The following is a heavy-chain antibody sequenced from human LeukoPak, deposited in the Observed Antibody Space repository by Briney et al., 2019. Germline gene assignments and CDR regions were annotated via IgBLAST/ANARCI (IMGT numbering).Heavy chain of an antibody. CDR1: GFSLTTDGMC. J-gene: IGHJ4*02. CDR3: ARALRRGSCSLFGY. V-gene: IGHV2-70*11. Sequence: SGPTLVNPTQTLTLTCTFSGFSLTTDGMCVSWIRQPPGKALQWLARIDWDDDKYYATSLKTRLTISQDSSKNQVVHTMTNVDPMDTATYFCARALRRGSCSLFGYWGQGTLVTVSS. CDR2: IDWDDDK. D-gene: IGHD2-15*01.